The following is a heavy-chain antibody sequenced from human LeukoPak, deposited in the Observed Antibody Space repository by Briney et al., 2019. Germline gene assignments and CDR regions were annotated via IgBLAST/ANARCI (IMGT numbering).Heavy chain of an antibody. Sequence: PGGSLRLSCAASGFTFSSYSMNWVRQAPGKGLEWVSYINYSSSTIYYADSVKGRFTISRDNAKNSLYLQMNSLRAEDTAVYYCANFRPAFDPWGQGTLVTVSS. D-gene: IGHD6-25*01. J-gene: IGHJ5*02. CDR1: GFTFSSYS. CDR3: ANFRPAFDP. V-gene: IGHV3-48*01. CDR2: INYSSSTI.